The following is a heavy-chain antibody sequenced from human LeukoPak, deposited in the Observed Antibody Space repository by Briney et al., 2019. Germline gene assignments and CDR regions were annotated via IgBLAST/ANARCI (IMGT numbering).Heavy chain of an antibody. D-gene: IGHD2-2*01. V-gene: IGHV3-20*04. CDR3: ARVDNIVVVPAASYYFDY. CDR2: IYWKGGST. Sequence: PGGSLRLSCAASGFTFDEYGMSWVRQAPRKGLECGSGIYWKGGSTGYADSVKGRFTISRDNAKNSLYLQMNSLRAEDTALYYCARVDNIVVVPAASYYFDYWGQGTLVTVSS. J-gene: IGHJ4*02. CDR1: GFTFDEYG.